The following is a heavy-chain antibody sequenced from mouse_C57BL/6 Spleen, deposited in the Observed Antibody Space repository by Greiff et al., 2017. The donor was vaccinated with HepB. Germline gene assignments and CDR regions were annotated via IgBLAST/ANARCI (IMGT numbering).Heavy chain of an antibody. Sequence: VQRVESGTELVKPGASVKLSCKASGYTFTSYWMHWVKQRPGQGLEWIGNINPSNGGTNYNEKFKSKATLTVDKSSSTAYMQLSSLTSEDSAVYYCARARLRGYFDVWGTGTTVTVSS. CDR3: ARARLRGYFDV. V-gene: IGHV1-53*01. J-gene: IGHJ1*03. D-gene: IGHD1-1*01. CDR1: GYTFTSYW. CDR2: INPSNGGT.